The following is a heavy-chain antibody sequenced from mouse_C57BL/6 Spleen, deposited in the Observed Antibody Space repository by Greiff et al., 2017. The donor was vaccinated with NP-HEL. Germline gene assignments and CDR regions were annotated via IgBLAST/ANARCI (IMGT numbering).Heavy chain of an antibody. CDR1: GYTFTDYY. V-gene: IGHV1-19*01. CDR3: ARDYYGSSPAWFAY. Sequence: VQLKESGPVLVKPGASVKMSCKASGYTFTDYYMNWVKQSHGKSLEWIGVINPYNGGTSYNQKFKGKATLTVDKSYSTAYMELNSLTSEDSAVYYCARDYYGSSPAWFAYWGQGTLVTVSA. D-gene: IGHD1-1*01. J-gene: IGHJ3*01. CDR2: INPYNGGT.